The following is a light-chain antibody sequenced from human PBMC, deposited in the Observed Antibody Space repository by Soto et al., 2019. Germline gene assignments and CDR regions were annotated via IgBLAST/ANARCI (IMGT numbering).Light chain of an antibody. V-gene: IGLV2-14*01. CDR2: DVS. J-gene: IGLJ2*01. Sequence: QSALTQPASVSGSPGQSITICCTGTSSDVGGYNYVSWYQQHPGKAPKLMIYDVSNRPSGVSNRFSGSKSGNTASLTISGLQAEDEADYYCISYTRSNTLYVVFGGGTKLTVL. CDR3: ISYTRSNTLYVV. CDR1: SSDVGGYNY.